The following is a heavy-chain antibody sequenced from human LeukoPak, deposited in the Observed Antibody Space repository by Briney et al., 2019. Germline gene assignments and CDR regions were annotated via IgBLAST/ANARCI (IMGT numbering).Heavy chain of an antibody. CDR3: AREHKTFDY. V-gene: IGHV3-74*01. CDR2: INNDGSSA. J-gene: IGHJ4*02. CDR1: GFTFNNYW. Sequence: GGSLRLSCAASGFTFNNYWIHWVRQVPGKGLVWVSRINNDGSSASYVDSVKGRFTISRDNADNSLYLQLTSLRPEDTAVYYCAREHKTFDYWGQGILVTVSS.